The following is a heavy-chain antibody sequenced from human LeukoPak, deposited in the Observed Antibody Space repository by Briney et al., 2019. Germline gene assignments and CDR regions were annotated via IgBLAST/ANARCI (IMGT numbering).Heavy chain of an antibody. CDR2: ISGSGGST. V-gene: IGHV3-23*01. D-gene: IGHD3-22*01. CDR1: GFTFSSYS. CDR3: AKSRIEYYYDSSGYYSDY. J-gene: IGHJ4*02. Sequence: GGSLRLSCAASGFTFSSYSMNWVLQAPGKGLEWVSAISGSGGSTYYADSVKGRFTISRDNSKNTLYLQMNSLRAEDTAVYYCAKSRIEYYYDSSGYYSDYWGQGTLVIVSS.